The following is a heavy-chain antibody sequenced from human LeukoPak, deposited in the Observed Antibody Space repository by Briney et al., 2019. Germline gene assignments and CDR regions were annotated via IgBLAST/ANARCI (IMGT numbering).Heavy chain of an antibody. CDR3: ARAMGYGGNLDY. J-gene: IGHJ4*02. CDR1: GGTFSSYA. V-gene: IGHV1-69*13. CDR2: IIPIFGTA. D-gene: IGHD4-23*01. Sequence: SVKVSCKASGGTFSSYAISWVRQAPGQGLEWMGGIIPIFGTANYAQKFQGGVTITADESTSTAYMELSSLRSEDSAVYYCARAMGYGGNLDYWGQGTLVTVSS.